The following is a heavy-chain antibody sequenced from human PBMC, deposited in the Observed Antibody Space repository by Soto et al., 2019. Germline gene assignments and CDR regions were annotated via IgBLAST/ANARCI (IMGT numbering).Heavy chain of an antibody. CDR2: MNPTFGNT. Sequence: QVQLVQSGAEVKKPGASVKVSCKASGYSFTNYDLNWVRQATGQGLEWMGWMNPTFGNTGYARKFQGRVTLTRKTSISTAYMELSSLRSEGTAVYYCVRGRQNNDSIWGHSASGDYWGQGTLVTVSA. CDR3: VRGRQNNDSIWGHSASGDY. D-gene: IGHD3-16*01. CDR1: GYSFTNYD. V-gene: IGHV1-8*01. J-gene: IGHJ4*02.